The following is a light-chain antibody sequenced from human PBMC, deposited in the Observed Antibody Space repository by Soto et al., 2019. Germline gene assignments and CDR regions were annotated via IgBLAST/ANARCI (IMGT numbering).Light chain of an antibody. V-gene: IGLV1-44*01. Sequence: QSVLTQPPSASGTPGQRVTISCSGSGSNIGSNTVNWYQQLPGTAPKLLIYSNNQRPSGVPDRFSGSKSGTSASLAISGLQSEDEAGYYCAAWDDSLNGFVVFGGGTQLTVL. CDR1: GSNIGSNT. CDR3: AAWDDSLNGFVV. CDR2: SNN. J-gene: IGLJ2*01.